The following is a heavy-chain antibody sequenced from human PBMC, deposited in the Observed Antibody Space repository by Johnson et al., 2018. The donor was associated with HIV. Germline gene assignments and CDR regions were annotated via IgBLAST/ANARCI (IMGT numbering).Heavy chain of an antibody. CDR2: IKKDGSEK. Sequence: VQLVESGGGVVQPGGSLRLSCAASGFAFSTYWMSWVRQAPGKGLEWVANIKKDGSEKYYVDSVKGRFTISRDNAKNSLYLQMNSLRAEDTAVYYCARQFRSVGAPDAFDIWCQGTMVTVSS. V-gene: IGHV3-7*01. CDR3: ARQFRSVGAPDAFDI. J-gene: IGHJ3*02. D-gene: IGHD1-26*01. CDR1: GFAFSTYW.